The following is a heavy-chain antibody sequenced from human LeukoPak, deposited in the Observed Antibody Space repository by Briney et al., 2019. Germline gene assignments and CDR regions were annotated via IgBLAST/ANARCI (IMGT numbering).Heavy chain of an antibody. CDR2: IFYSGST. J-gene: IGHJ5*02. Sequence: SETLSLTCTVSGGSVSSSSYYWGWIRQPPEKGLEWIGTIFYSGSTYYNPSLKSRVTMSLDTSKNQFSLRLSSVTAADTAVYYCARDLRGLNWFDPWGQGTLVTVSS. CDR1: GGSVSSSSYY. D-gene: IGHD3-10*01. V-gene: IGHV4-39*07. CDR3: ARDLRGLNWFDP.